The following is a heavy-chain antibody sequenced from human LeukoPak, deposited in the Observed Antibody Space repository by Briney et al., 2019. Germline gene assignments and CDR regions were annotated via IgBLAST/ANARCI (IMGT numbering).Heavy chain of an antibody. CDR2: IKQDGSEK. CDR3: AKHYDYVWGSYAFDI. J-gene: IGHJ3*02. CDR1: GFTFGDYA. V-gene: IGHV3-7*01. D-gene: IGHD3-16*01. Sequence: QTGGSLRLSCTASGFTFGDYAMSWVRQAPGKGLEWVANIKQDGSEKYYVDSVKGRFTISRDNAKNSLYLQMNSLRAEDTAVYYCAKHYDYVWGSYAFDIWGQGTMVTVSS.